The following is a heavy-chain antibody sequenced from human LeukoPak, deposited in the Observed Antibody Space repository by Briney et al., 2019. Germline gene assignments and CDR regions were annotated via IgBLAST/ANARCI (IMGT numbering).Heavy chain of an antibody. CDR1: GFTFSSYA. J-gene: IGHJ1*01. D-gene: IGHD3-22*01. V-gene: IGHV3-48*03. CDR2: ISSSGYTI. Sequence: SGGSLRLSCAASGFTFSSYAMSWVCQAPGKGLEWVSCISSSGYTIHYADSVKGRFTISRDNTKNSLYLQMNSLRAEDTAVYFCARAPYYYDSSGYFQHWGQGTLVTVSS. CDR3: ARAPYYYDSSGYFQH.